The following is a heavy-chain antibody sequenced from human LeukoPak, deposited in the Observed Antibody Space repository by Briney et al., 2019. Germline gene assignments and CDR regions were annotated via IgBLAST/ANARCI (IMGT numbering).Heavy chain of an antibody. CDR1: GGSFSGYY. Sequence: TSETLSLTCAVYGGSFSGYYWSWIRQPPGKGLEWIGEINHNGSTNYNPSLKSRVTISVDTSKNQFSLKLSSVTAADTAVYYCARGRYYGSGSYYNVGSLFDYWGQGTLVTVSS. V-gene: IGHV4-34*01. J-gene: IGHJ4*02. D-gene: IGHD3-10*01. CDR3: ARGRYYGSGSYYNVGSLFDY. CDR2: INHNGST.